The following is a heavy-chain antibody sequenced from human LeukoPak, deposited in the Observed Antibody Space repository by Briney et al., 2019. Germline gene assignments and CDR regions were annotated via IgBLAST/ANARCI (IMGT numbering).Heavy chain of an antibody. CDR3: ARLIQLWPD. CDR1: GFTFSSYA. V-gene: IGHV3-23*01. Sequence: GGSLRLSCAASGFTFSSYAMSWVRQAPGKGLEWVSGISGSGGTTYYADSVQGRFTISRDNSKNTLYLQMNSLRAEDTAVYYCARLIQLWPDWGQGTLVTVSS. CDR2: ISGSGGTT. J-gene: IGHJ4*02. D-gene: IGHD5-18*01.